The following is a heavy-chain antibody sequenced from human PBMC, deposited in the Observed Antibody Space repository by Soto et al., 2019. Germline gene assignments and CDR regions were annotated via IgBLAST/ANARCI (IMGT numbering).Heavy chain of an antibody. CDR1: GFTFSSYG. CDR2: IWYDGSNR. Sequence: GGSLRLSCAASGFTFSSYGMHWVRQAPGKGLEWVAVIWYDGSNRYYADSVKGRFTISRDNSKNSVYLQMNSLRAEDTAVYYCARDPDFVVSSIAYDAFDLWGQGPMVTVSS. CDR3: ARDPDFVVSSIAYDAFDL. V-gene: IGHV3-33*01. J-gene: IGHJ3*01. D-gene: IGHD2-21*01.